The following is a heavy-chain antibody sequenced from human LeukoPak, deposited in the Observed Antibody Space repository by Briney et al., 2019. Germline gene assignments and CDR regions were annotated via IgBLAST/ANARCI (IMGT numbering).Heavy chain of an antibody. V-gene: IGHV3-30*18. Sequence: PGRSLRLSCAASGFPFSIYGMHWVRQAPGKGLEWVAVISADGIDKYYADSVKGRFTISRDNSKNTLYLQMSSLRPEDTAVYYCAKDKGREGDYWGQGNLVTVSS. CDR1: GFPFSIYG. J-gene: IGHJ4*02. CDR3: AKDKGREGDY. CDR2: ISADGIDK.